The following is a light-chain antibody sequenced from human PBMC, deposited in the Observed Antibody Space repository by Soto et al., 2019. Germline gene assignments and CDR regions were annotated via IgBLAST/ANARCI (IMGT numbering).Light chain of an antibody. Sequence: DIQMTQSPSSLSASVGDRVTITSRASQGISNLLGWFQHKPGKAPKRLIYAASSLQGGVASRFSGSGSGTEFTLTITGLQPEDFADYYCLQHNTYPYTFGQGTKLEIK. CDR2: AAS. J-gene: IGKJ2*01. V-gene: IGKV1-17*01. CDR1: QGISNL. CDR3: LQHNTYPYT.